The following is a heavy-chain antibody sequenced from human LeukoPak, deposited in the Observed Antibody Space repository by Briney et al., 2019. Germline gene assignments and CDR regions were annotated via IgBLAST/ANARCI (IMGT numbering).Heavy chain of an antibody. CDR1: GGTFSSYA. CDR2: IIPILGIA. V-gene: IGHV1-69*04. D-gene: IGHD4-17*01. CDR3: ARSMTTVTTGFDLFDY. Sequence: ASVKVSCKASGGTFSSYAISWVRQAPGQGLEWMGRIIPILGIANYAQKFQGRVTITADKSTSTAYMELSSLRSEDTAVCYCARSMTTVTTGFDLFDYWGQGTLVTVSS. J-gene: IGHJ4*02.